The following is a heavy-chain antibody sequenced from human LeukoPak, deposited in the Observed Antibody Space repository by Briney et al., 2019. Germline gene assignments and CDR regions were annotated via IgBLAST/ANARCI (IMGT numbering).Heavy chain of an antibody. CDR3: AREGGSSGYYSDY. Sequence: ASVKVSCKASGYTFTGYYMHWVRQAPGQGLEWMGRINPNSGGTNYAQKFQGRVTMTRVTSISTAYMELSRLRSDDTAVYYCAREGGSSGYYSDYWGQGTLVTVSS. CDR1: GYTFTGYY. J-gene: IGHJ4*02. V-gene: IGHV1-2*06. D-gene: IGHD3-22*01. CDR2: INPNSGGT.